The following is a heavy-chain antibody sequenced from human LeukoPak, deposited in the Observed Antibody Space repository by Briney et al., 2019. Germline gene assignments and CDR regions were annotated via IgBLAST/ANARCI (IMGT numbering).Heavy chain of an antibody. V-gene: IGHV4-4*07. CDR3: ARDGYYYDSSGYYYGDYFDY. D-gene: IGHD3-22*01. Sequence: SETLSLTCTVAGGSISSYYWSWIRQPAGKGLEWIGRIYTSGSTNYNPSLKSRVTMSVGTSKNQFSLRLSSVTAADTAVYYCARDGYYYDSSGYYYGDYFDYWGQGTLVTVSS. J-gene: IGHJ4*02. CDR1: GGSISSYY. CDR2: IYTSGST.